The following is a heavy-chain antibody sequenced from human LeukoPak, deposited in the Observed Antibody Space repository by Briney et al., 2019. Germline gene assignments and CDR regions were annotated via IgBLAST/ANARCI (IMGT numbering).Heavy chain of an antibody. CDR1: GFTFSSYW. CDR2: IKSDGSST. J-gene: IGHJ3*02. CDR3: ARVGAATYAFDI. V-gene: IGHV3-74*01. Sequence: PGGSQRLSCAASGFTFSSYWMHWVRHAPGKGLVWVSRIKSDGSSTSYADSVKGRFTISRDNAKNTLYLQMNSLRAEDTAVYYCARVGAATYAFDIWGQGTMVTVSS. D-gene: IGHD3-16*01.